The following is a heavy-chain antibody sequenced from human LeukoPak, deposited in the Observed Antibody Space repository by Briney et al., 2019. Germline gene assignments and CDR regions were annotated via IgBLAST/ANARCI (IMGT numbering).Heavy chain of an antibody. CDR2: IIPIFGTA. V-gene: IGHV1-69*13. CDR1: GGTFSSYA. D-gene: IGHD1-26*01. Sequence: SVKVSCKASGGTFSSYAISWVRQAPGQGLEWMGGIIPIFGTANYAQKFQGRVTITADESTSTAYMELSSLRSDDTAVYYCAKIGSSHDFDYWGQGTLITVSS. CDR3: AKIGSSHDFDY. J-gene: IGHJ4*02.